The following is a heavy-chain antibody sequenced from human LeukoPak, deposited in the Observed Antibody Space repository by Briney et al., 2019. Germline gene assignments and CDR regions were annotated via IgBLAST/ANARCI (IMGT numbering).Heavy chain of an antibody. CDR2: ISAYNGNT. D-gene: IGHD2-15*01. CDR3: ARVRGGCSGGSCYSGFDY. V-gene: IGHV1-18*01. CDR1: GYTFTSYG. J-gene: IGHJ4*02. Sequence: ASVKVSCKASGYTFTSYGISWVRQAPGQGLEWMGWISAYNGNTNYAQKLQGRVTMTTDTSTSTAYMELRSLRSDDTAVYYCARVRGGCSGGSCYSGFDYWGQGTLVTVSS.